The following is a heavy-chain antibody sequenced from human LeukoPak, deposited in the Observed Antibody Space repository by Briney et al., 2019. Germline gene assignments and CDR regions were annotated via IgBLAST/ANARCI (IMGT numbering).Heavy chain of an antibody. CDR1: GFILSSNY. CDR3: ARAYCSSTSCYAFNYYYYGMDV. J-gene: IGHJ6*02. CDR2: IYISGTT. D-gene: IGHD2-2*01. V-gene: IGHV3-53*01. Sequence: GGSLRLSCAASGFILSSNYMTWVCQAPGKGLEWVSLIYISGTTSYADSVRGRFTISRDNSKNTLYLQMDSLRAEDTAVYYCARAYCSSTSCYAFNYYYYGMDVWGQGTTVTVSS.